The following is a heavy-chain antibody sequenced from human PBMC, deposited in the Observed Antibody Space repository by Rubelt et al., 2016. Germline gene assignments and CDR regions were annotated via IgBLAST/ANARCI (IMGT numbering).Heavy chain of an antibody. Sequence: GKGLEWVAVIWYDGSNKYYADSVKGRFTISRDNSKNTLYLQMNSLRAEDTAVYYCARDSYCGGDCYWGAFDIWGQGTMVTVSS. CDR2: IWYDGSNK. CDR3: ARDSYCGGDCYWGAFDI. D-gene: IGHD2-21*02. J-gene: IGHJ3*02. V-gene: IGHV3-33*01.